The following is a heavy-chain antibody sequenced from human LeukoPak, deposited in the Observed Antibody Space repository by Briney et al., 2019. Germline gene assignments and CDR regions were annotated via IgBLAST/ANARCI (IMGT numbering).Heavy chain of an antibody. CDR3: ARDDSSELYCTNGVCSPVAFDY. CDR1: GFTFSSYW. D-gene: IGHD2-8*01. J-gene: IGHJ4*02. CDR2: IKQDGSEK. V-gene: IGHV3-7*01. Sequence: GGSLRLSCAASGFTFSSYWMSWVRRAPGKGLEWVANIKQDGSEKYYVDSVKGRFTISRDNAKNSLYLQMNSLRAEDAAVYYCARDDSSELYCTNGVCSPVAFDYWGQGTLVTVSS.